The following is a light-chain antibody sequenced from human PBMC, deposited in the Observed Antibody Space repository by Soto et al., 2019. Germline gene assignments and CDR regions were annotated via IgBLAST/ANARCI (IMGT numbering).Light chain of an antibody. CDR3: QHYDISAVT. CDR2: GAS. Sequence: EIVLTQSPATLSLSPGDRATLSCRASQSVSSSYLAWYQQKPGQAPRLLIYGASSRATDIPDRFSGSGSGTDFTLTISRLEPEDVALYYCQHYDISAVTFGQGTKVEIK. J-gene: IGKJ1*01. CDR1: QSVSSSY. V-gene: IGKV3-20*01.